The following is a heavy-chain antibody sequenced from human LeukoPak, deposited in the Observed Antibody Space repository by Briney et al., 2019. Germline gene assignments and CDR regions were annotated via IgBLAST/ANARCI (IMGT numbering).Heavy chain of an antibody. CDR2: FDPEDGET. D-gene: IGHD3-10*01. CDR3: ATGPMVRGVIVHYGMDV. J-gene: IGHJ6*02. CDR1: GYTLTELS. V-gene: IGHV1-24*01. Sequence: ASVKVSCKVSGYTLTELSMHWVRQAPGKGLEWMGGFDPEDGETIYAQKFQGRVTMTEDTSTDTAYMELSSLRSEDTAVYYCATGPMVRGVIVHYGMDVWGQGTTVTVSS.